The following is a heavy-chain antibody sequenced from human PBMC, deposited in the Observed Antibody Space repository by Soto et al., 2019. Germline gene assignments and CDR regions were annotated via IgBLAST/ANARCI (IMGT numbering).Heavy chain of an antibody. D-gene: IGHD3-22*01. J-gene: IGHJ4*02. Sequence: QVQLVESGGGVVQPGRSLRLSCAASGFTFSSYGMHWVRQAPGKGLEWVAVISDDGSNKYYADSVKGRFTISRDNSKNPLNLQIKSLRVGDPVFFYWAKEWAFVSRGWPFDYWGKETLVTVSS. CDR2: ISDDGSNK. CDR3: AKEWAFVSRGWPFDY. V-gene: IGHV3-30*18. CDR1: GFTFSSYG.